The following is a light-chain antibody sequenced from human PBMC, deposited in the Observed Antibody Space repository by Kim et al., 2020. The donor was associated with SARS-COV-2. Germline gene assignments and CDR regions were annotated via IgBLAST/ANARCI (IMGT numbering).Light chain of an antibody. J-gene: IGKJ2*01. V-gene: IGKV3-11*01. CDR2: DAS. CDR1: QSVSSY. CDR3: QQRSNGPPGYT. Sequence: EIVLTQSPATLSLSPGERATLSCRASQSVSSYLAWYQQKPGQAPRLLIYDASNRATGIPARFSGSGSGTDFTLTISSLEPEDFAVYYCQQRSNGPPGYTFGQGTKLEI.